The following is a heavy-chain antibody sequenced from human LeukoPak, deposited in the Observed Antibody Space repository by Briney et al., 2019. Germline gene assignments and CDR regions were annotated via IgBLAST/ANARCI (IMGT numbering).Heavy chain of an antibody. CDR2: IRYDGSNK. V-gene: IGHV3-30*02. CDR1: RFTFSNYA. J-gene: IGHJ5*02. Sequence: GGSLRLSCAASRFTFSNYAMSWVRQAPGKGLEWVAFIRYDGSNKYYADSVKGRFTISRDNSKNTLYLQMNSLRAEDTAVYYCAKDYGDYFHDWFDPWGQGTLVTVSS. D-gene: IGHD4-17*01. CDR3: AKDYGDYFHDWFDP.